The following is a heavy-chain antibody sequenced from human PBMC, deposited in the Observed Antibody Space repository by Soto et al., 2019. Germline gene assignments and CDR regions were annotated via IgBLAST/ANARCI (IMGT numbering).Heavy chain of an antibody. Sequence: QLQLQESGPGLVKPSQTLSLTCTVSGAAISSWGYYWTWLRQRPGKGLEWIGSAHYTGTTYYTPSLSRRVTLSGDTSTPLCSLGLTSVTGADRAAYDAALAGYYDSSGSLLAASNPWGQGAPVIVTS. J-gene: IGHJ5*02. D-gene: IGHD3-22*01. V-gene: IGHV4-31*03. CDR2: AHYTGTT. CDR1: GAAISSWGYY. CDR3: ALAGYYDSSGSLLAASNP.